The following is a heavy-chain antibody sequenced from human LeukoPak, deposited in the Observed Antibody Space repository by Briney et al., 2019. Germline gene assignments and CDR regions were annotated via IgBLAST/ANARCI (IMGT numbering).Heavy chain of an antibody. J-gene: IGHJ4*02. Sequence: ASVKVSCKASGYTFISYGINWVRQAPGQGLECVGFINLNNGATGYAQNFQGRVTMTRDTSISTAFMELSSLRSDDTAVYYCARDGDSTAPDFDFWGQGALVTVSS. CDR3: ARDGDSTAPDFDF. V-gene: IGHV1-2*02. CDR1: GYTFISYG. CDR2: INLNNGAT. D-gene: IGHD2-21*02.